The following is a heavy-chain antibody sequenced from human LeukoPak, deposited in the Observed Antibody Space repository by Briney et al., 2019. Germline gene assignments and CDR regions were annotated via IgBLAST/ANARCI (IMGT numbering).Heavy chain of an antibody. V-gene: IGHV3-23*01. CDR3: ARAYHAAAAGFYYYYYYMDV. J-gene: IGHJ6*03. Sequence: GGSLRLSCAASGFTFSSYGMSWVRQAPGKGLEWVSAISGSGGSTYYADSVKGRLTISRDNSKNTLYLQMNSLRAEDTAVYYCARAYHAAAAGFYYYYYYMDVWGKGTTVTISS. CDR2: ISGSGGST. CDR1: GFTFSSYG. D-gene: IGHD6-13*01.